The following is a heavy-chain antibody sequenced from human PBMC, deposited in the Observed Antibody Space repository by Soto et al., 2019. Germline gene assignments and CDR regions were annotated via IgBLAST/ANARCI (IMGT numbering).Heavy chain of an antibody. Sequence: QVQLVESGGGVVQPGRSLRLSCAASGFTFSSYGMHWVRQAPGKGLEWVAVISYDGSNKYYADSVKGRFTISRDNSKNTLHLEMNSLRAEDTDVYYCAKDRRALMVDDTLDYWGQGTLVTVSS. V-gene: IGHV3-30*18. CDR3: AKDRRALMVDDTLDY. D-gene: IGHD2-8*01. J-gene: IGHJ4*02. CDR1: GFTFSSYG. CDR2: ISYDGSNK.